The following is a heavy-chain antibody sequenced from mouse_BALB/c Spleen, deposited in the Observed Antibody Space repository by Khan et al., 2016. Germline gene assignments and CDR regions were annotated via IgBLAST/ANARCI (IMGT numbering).Heavy chain of an antibody. D-gene: IGHD1-1*01. CDR3: ASDGKRPFAY. Sequence: QIQLVQSGPELKKPGETVKISCKASGYTFTNYGMNWVKQAPGKGLKWMAWINTYTGEPTYADDFKGRFAFSLETSASTAYLQINNLKNEDTATYCCASDGKRPFAYWGQGTLVTVSA. J-gene: IGHJ3*01. CDR2: INTYTGEP. CDR1: GYTFTNYG. V-gene: IGHV9-3-1*01.